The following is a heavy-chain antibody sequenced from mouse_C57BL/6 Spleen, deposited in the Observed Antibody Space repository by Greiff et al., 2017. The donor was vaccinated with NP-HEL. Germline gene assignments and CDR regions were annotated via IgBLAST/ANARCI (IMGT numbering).Heavy chain of an antibody. CDR2: IYPRSGNT. V-gene: IGHV1-81*01. CDR3: AIIYYYGSSPWFAY. J-gene: IGHJ3*01. CDR1: GYTFTSYG. Sequence: QVHVKQSGAELARPGASVKLSCKASGYTFTSYGISWVKQRTGQGLEWIGEIYPRSGNTYYNEKFKGKATLTADKSSSTAYMEIGSLTSEDSAVYFCAIIYYYGSSPWFAYWGQGTLVTVSA. D-gene: IGHD1-1*01.